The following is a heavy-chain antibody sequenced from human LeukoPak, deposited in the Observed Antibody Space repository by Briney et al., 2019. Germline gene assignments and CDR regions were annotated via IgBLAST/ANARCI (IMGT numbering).Heavy chain of an antibody. Sequence: ASVKVSCRASGYTFTDYYIHWVRQAPAQEFEWMGWITHKSGATKFAQKFQGRVTLTRDTSIRTVYMELSNLISDDTATYYCVSWAGGNSDVASFDYWGQGTLVTVSS. J-gene: IGHJ4*02. D-gene: IGHD2-21*01. CDR3: VSWAGGNSDVASFDY. CDR1: GYTFTDYY. CDR2: ITHKSGAT. V-gene: IGHV1-2*02.